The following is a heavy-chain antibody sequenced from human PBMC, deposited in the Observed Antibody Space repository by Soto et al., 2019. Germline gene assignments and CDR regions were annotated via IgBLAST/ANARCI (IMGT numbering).Heavy chain of an antibody. CDR2: IYYSGST. V-gene: IGHV4-39*01. J-gene: IGHJ2*01. D-gene: IGHD1-7*01. CDR3: ARSGITGTTGWYFDL. CDR1: GGSISSSVYY. Sequence: SETLSLTCTVSGGSISSSVYYWGWIRHPPGKGLEWIGSIYYSGSTYYNPSLKSRVTISVDTSKNQFSLKLSSVTAADTAVYYCARSGITGTTGWYFDLWGRGTLVTVSS.